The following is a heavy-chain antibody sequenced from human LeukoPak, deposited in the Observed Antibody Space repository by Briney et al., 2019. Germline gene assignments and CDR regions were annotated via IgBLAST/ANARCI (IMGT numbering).Heavy chain of an antibody. CDR2: IRSKAYGGTT. J-gene: IGHJ1*01. V-gene: IGHV3-49*03. D-gene: IGHD1-26*01. CDR3: AKASALKEQWELETYFQH. Sequence: GRSLRLSCTASGFTFGDYAMSWFRQAPGKGLEWVGFIRSKAYGGTTEYAASVKGRFTISRDDSKSIAYLQMNSLRAEDTAVYYCAKASALKEQWELETYFQHWGQGTLVTVSS. CDR1: GFTFGDYA.